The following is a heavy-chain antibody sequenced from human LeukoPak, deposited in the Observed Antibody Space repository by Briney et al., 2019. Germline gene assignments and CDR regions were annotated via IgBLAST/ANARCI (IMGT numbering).Heavy chain of an antibody. CDR2: LYTGGDT. V-gene: IGHV3-53*01. CDR1: GFTVSAHY. D-gene: IGHD3-10*01. J-gene: IGHJ4*02. CDR3: ARGPGSRGIFDY. Sequence: GGSLRLSCAVSGFTVSAHYMSWVRQAPGKGLECVSFLYTGGDTYYADSVKGRFTISRDNSKNTLYLQTNSLRAEDTAVYYCARGPGSRGIFDYWGQGTLVTVSS.